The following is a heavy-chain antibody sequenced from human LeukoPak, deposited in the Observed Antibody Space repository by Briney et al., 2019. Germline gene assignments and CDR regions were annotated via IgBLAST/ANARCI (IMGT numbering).Heavy chain of an antibody. CDR2: INPSGGST. CDR1: GYTFTSYY. D-gene: IGHD5-24*01. Sequence: GASVKASCKASGYTFTSYYIYWVRQAPGQGLEWMGIINPSGGSTNYAQKLQGRVTMTTDTSTSTGYMELRGLRSDDTAVYYCARLNYRPIIKFFDYWGQGTLVTVSS. V-gene: IGHV1-46*01. J-gene: IGHJ4*02. CDR3: ARLNYRPIIKFFDY.